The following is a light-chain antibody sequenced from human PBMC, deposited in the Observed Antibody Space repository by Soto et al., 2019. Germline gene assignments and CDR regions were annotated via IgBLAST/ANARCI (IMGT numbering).Light chain of an antibody. J-gene: IGKJ3*01. CDR1: QSISSW. Sequence: DIQMTQSPSTLSASVGDSVTITCRASQSISSWLAWYQQKPGKAPKLLIYKASSLESGVPSRFSGSGSGTEFTLTTSSLQPDDFATYYCQQSFTFGPGTKVDIK. V-gene: IGKV1-5*03. CDR2: KAS. CDR3: QQSFT.